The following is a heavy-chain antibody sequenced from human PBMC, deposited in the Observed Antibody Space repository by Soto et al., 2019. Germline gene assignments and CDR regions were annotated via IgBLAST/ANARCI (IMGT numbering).Heavy chain of an antibody. J-gene: IGHJ4*02. CDR1: GFTFSSYA. Sequence: QVQLVESGGGVVQPGRSLRLSCAASGFTFSSYAMHWVRQAPGKGLEWVAVISYDGSNKYYADSVKGRFTISRDNSKNTLYLQMNSLRAEDTAVYYCARDVKGYCSGGSCYTHPHCDYWGQGTLVTVSS. CDR3: ARDVKGYCSGGSCYTHPHCDY. V-gene: IGHV3-30-3*01. D-gene: IGHD2-15*01. CDR2: ISYDGSNK.